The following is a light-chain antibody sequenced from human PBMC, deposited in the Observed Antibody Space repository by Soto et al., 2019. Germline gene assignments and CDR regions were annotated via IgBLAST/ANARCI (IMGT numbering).Light chain of an antibody. CDR1: QGISSW. CDR3: QHANSFPLT. V-gene: IGKV1-12*01. J-gene: IGKJ4*01. CDR2: AAS. Sequence: DIQMTQSPSSVSASVGDRVTITCRASQGISSWLAWYQRKPGKAPKLLIYAASSLQSGVPSRFSGSGSGTDFTLTISSLQPEDFATYYCQHANSFPLTFGGGTKVEIK.